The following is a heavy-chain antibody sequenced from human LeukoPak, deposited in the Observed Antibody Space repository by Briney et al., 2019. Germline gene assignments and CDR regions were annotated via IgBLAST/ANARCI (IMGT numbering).Heavy chain of an antibody. V-gene: IGHV3-9*01. CDR2: ISWNSGSI. D-gene: IGHD6-6*01. J-gene: IGHJ4*02. CDR3: AKVRGGSSSRAYYFDY. Sequence: PGGSLRLSCAASGFTFDDYAMHWVRQAPGKGLEWVSGISWNSGSIGYADSVKGRFTISRDNAKNSLYLQMNSLRAEDTALYYCAKVRGGSSSRAYYFDYWGQGTLVTVSS. CDR1: GFTFDDYA.